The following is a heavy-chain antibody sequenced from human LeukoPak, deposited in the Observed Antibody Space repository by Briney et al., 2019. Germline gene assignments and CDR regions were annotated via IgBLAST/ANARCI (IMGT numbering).Heavy chain of an antibody. CDR2: ISPIFGTA. CDR1: GGTFSSYA. Sequence: ASVKVSCKASGGTFSSYAISWVRQAPGQGLEWMGGISPIFGTANYAQKFQGRVTITADESTSTAYMELSSLRSEDTAVYYCARLGQITIFGVVTYYYYMDVWGKGTTVTVSS. D-gene: IGHD3-3*01. J-gene: IGHJ6*03. CDR3: ARLGQITIFGVVTYYYYMDV. V-gene: IGHV1-69*13.